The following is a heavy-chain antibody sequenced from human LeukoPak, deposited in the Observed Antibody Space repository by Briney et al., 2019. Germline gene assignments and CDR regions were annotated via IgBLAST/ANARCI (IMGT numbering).Heavy chain of an antibody. Sequence: SQTLSLTCAVSGASISSGDYSWNWMRQPPGKGLEWIGYIYHTGNTYYNPSLKSRVTISVDRSKNQFSLKLSSVTAADTAVYYCARAPTGMGGWNWFDPWGQGTLVTVSS. V-gene: IGHV4-30-2*01. D-gene: IGHD1-1*01. CDR1: GASISSGDYS. J-gene: IGHJ5*02. CDR2: IYHTGNT. CDR3: ARAPTGMGGWNWFDP.